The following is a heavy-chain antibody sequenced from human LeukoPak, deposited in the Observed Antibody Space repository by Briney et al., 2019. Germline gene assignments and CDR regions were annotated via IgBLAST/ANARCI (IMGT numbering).Heavy chain of an antibody. CDR2: ISWDGGST. J-gene: IGHJ4*02. Sequence: GGSLRLSCAASGFTFDDYAMHWVRRAPGKGLEWVSLISWDGGSTYYADSVKGRFTISRDNSKNSLYLQMNSLRAEDTALYYCAKDPGYSSGNYFDYWGQGTLVTVS. D-gene: IGHD6-19*01. V-gene: IGHV3-43D*03. CDR1: GFTFDDYA. CDR3: AKDPGYSSGNYFDY.